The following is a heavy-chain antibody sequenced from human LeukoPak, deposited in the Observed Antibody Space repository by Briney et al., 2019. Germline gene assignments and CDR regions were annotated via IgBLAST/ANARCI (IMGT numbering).Heavy chain of an antibody. D-gene: IGHD6-13*01. Sequence: GGSLRLSCAASGFTFDDYAMHWVRQAPGKGLEWVSLISWDGGSTYYADSVKGRFTISRDNSKNSLYLQMNSLRAEDTALYYCAKDMGRYSSSWYEPSFDYWGQGTLVTVSS. CDR2: ISWDGGST. CDR1: GFTFDDYA. CDR3: AKDMGRYSSSWYEPSFDY. V-gene: IGHV3-43D*03. J-gene: IGHJ4*02.